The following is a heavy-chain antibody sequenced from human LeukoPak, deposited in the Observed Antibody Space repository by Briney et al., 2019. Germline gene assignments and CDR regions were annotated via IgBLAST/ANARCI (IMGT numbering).Heavy chain of an antibody. Sequence: GGSLRLSCAASGFTVSNNYMSWVRQAPGKGLEWVSVIYSGGSTYYADSVKGRFTISRDNSKNTLYLQMNSLRAEDTAVYYCAVLEGGNPALFDYWGQGTLVTVSS. CDR1: GFTVSNNY. CDR3: AVLEGGNPALFDY. V-gene: IGHV3-53*01. J-gene: IGHJ4*02. D-gene: IGHD4-23*01. CDR2: IYSGGST.